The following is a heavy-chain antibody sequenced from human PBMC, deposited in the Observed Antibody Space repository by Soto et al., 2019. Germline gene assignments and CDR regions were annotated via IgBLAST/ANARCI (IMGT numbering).Heavy chain of an antibody. D-gene: IGHD1-7*01. V-gene: IGHV1-2*02. CDR3: GRGRSGELVIFY. Sequence: QVQLVQSGAEVKESGASVKVSCKGSGYTFTGYYIHWVLQAPGQGPEWVGEIGPKTGDTRYAQKFQGRVTMTKDTSINTVYMELSNLSPDDTAVYYCGRGRSGELVIFYWGQGTLVTVHS. CDR2: IGPKTGDT. J-gene: IGHJ4*02. CDR1: GYTFTGYY.